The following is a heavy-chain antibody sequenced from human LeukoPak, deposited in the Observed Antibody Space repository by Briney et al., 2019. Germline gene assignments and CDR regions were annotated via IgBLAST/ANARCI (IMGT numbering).Heavy chain of an antibody. CDR1: GFTFSGYG. V-gene: IGHV3-30*02. Sequence: PGGSLRLSCAASGFTFSGYGMDWVRQAPAKGLEWVAFIRYDGSNTYYADSVKGRFTISRDNSKNTLYLQMNSLRAEDTAVYYCAKDSGPYFGGFDYWGQGTLVTVSS. D-gene: IGHD2-21*01. CDR2: IRYDGSNT. J-gene: IGHJ4*02. CDR3: AKDSGPYFGGFDY.